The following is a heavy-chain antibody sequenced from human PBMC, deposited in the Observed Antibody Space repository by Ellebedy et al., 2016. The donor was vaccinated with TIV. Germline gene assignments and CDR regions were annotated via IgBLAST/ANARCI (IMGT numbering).Heavy chain of an antibody. CDR1: GGSFSGYY. D-gene: IGHD3-10*01. V-gene: IGHV4-34*01. J-gene: IGHJ4*02. CDR2: INHSGST. Sequence: SETLSLXXAVYGGSFSGYYWSWIRQPPGKGLEWIGEINHSGSTNYNPSLKSRVTISVDTSKNQFSLKLSSVTAADTAVYYCAVTRTIWFGGPAPYDYWGQGTLVTVSS. CDR3: AVTRTIWFGGPAPYDY.